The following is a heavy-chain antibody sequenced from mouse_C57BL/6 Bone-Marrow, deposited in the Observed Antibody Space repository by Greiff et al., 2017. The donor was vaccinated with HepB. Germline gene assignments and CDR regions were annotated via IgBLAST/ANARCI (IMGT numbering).Heavy chain of an antibody. CDR1: GSTFTDYE. CDR2: IDPETGGT. CDR3: LYGSSYGYFDV. V-gene: IGHV1-15*01. D-gene: IGHD1-1*01. Sequence: QVQLQQSGAELVRPGASVTLSCKASGSTFTDYEMHWVKQTPVHGLEWIGAIDPETGGTAYNQKFKGKAILTADKSSSTAYMELRSLTSEDSAVYYCLYGSSYGYFDVWGTGTTVTVSS. J-gene: IGHJ1*03.